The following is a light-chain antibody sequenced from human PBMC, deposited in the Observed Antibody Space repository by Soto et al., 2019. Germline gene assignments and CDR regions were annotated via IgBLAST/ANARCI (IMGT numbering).Light chain of an antibody. CDR3: QQYYSYWT. CDR2: DAS. V-gene: IGKV1-5*01. CDR1: QSISTW. Sequence: DTPLTQSPSSLPASDGDSVTLTCRASQSISTWLAWYQQKPGKAPKLLIFDASTLENGGPARFSGSRSGPEFSLTISSLQPDDFATYYCQQYYSYWTFGQGTKVDI. J-gene: IGKJ1*01.